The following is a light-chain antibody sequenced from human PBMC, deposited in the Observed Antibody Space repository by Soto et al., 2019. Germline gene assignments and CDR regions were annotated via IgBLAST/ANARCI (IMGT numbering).Light chain of an antibody. CDR3: QQYNSYSWT. Sequence: RQMSQSPSPLSASVGYIGSIPCRASQSISSWLAWYQQKPGKAPKLLIYDASSLESGVPSRFSGSGSGTEFTLTISSLQPDDFAAYYCQQYNSYSWTFGQGTKVDIK. CDR1: QSISSW. V-gene: IGKV1-5*01. J-gene: IGKJ1*01. CDR2: DAS.